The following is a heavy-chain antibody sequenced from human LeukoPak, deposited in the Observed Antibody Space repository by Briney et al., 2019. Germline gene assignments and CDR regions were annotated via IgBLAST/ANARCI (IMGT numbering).Heavy chain of an antibody. J-gene: IGHJ5*02. D-gene: IGHD2-2*01. Sequence: ASVKVSCKASGFTITDYYMHWVRQAPGQGLEWMGWINPNSGGTIYAQKFQGRVTMTRDTSISTAYMERSRLRSDDTAVYYCARVGVVVPAAVFRWFDPWGQGTLVTVSS. V-gene: IGHV1-2*02. CDR2: INPNSGGT. CDR1: GFTITDYY. CDR3: ARVGVVVPAAVFRWFDP.